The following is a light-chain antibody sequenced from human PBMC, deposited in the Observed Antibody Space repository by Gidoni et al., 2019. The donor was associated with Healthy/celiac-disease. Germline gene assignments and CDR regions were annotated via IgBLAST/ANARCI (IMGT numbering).Light chain of an antibody. CDR1: QSVLYSSNNKNY. CDR2: WAS. J-gene: IGKJ5*01. Sequence: DIVMTQSPDSLAVSLGERATINCKSSQSVLYSSNNKNYLAWYQQKPGQPPKLLIYWASTRESGVPDRCSGSGSGTAFTLTISSLQAEDVAVYYCQQYYSTLPITFGQGTRLEIK. CDR3: QQYYSTLPIT. V-gene: IGKV4-1*01.